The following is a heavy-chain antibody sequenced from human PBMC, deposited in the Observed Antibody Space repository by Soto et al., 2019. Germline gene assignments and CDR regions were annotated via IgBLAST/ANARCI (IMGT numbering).Heavy chain of an antibody. Sequence: ASVKVSCKASGYTFTSYYMHWVRQAPGQGLEWVGIINPSGGSTSYAQKFQGRVTMTRDTSTSTVYMELSSLRSEDTAVYYCARGVVPAAIHNWFDPWGQGTLVTVSS. V-gene: IGHV1-46*01. CDR1: GYTFTSYY. D-gene: IGHD2-2*02. CDR2: INPSGGST. CDR3: ARGVVPAAIHNWFDP. J-gene: IGHJ5*02.